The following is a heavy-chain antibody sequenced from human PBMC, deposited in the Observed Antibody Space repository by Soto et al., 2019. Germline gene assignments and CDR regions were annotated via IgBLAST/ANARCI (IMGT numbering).Heavy chain of an antibody. CDR3: ARHSTSAPKDY. CDR1: GYSFTTYW. CDR2: IYSGDSYT. J-gene: IGHJ4*01. V-gene: IGHV5-51*01. D-gene: IGHD3-10*01. Sequence: VESLSSSCKVSGYSFTTYWIAWVLQMPGKGLAWVGIIYSGDSYTIYSPSFEGHVTISVDKSISTAFLQWNSLKASDNAIYYCARHSTSAPKDYWGQGTMVTVSS.